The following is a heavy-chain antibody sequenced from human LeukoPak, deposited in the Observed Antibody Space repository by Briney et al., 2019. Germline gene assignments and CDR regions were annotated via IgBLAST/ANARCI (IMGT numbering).Heavy chain of an antibody. CDR1: GFIFTTYA. Sequence: GGSLRLSCAASGFIFTTYAMSWVRQAPGEGLEWVSAISGSGDTTYYADSVKGRFTISRDNSKNTLYLQMNSLRAEDTAVYYCARGLSVGYYYGSGSLDAFDIWGQGTMVTVSS. D-gene: IGHD3-10*01. J-gene: IGHJ3*02. CDR3: ARGLSVGYYYGSGSLDAFDI. CDR2: ISGSGDTT. V-gene: IGHV3-23*01.